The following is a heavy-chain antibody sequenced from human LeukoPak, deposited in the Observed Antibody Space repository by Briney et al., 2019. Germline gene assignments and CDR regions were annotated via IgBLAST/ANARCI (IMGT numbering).Heavy chain of an antibody. CDR1: GFTFSSYS. CDR2: ISSSSSYI. J-gene: IGHJ5*02. D-gene: IGHD6-13*01. V-gene: IGHV3-21*01. Sequence: GGSLRLSCAASGFTFSSYSMNWVRQAPGKGLEWVSSISSSSSYIYYADSVKGRFTISRDNAKNSLYLQRNSLKAEDTAVYYCASSSSWYGWFDPWGQGTLVTVSS. CDR3: ASSSSWYGWFDP.